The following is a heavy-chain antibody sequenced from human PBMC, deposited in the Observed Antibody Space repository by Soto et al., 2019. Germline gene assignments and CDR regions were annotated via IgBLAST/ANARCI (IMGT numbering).Heavy chain of an antibody. CDR2: IYHSGTT. J-gene: IGHJ4*02. CDR1: GYSISSGYY. CDR3: ARSLYSSSWYAGY. D-gene: IGHD6-13*01. Sequence: PSETLSLTCAVSGYSISSGYYWGWIRQPPGKGLEWIGSIYHSGTTYYNPSLKSRVTISLDTSKNQVSLKLSSGTAADTAVYYCARSLYSSSWYAGYWGQGTLVTVSS. V-gene: IGHV4-38-2*01.